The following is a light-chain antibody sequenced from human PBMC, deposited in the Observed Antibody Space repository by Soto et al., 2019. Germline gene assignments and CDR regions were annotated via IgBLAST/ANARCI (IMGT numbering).Light chain of an antibody. J-gene: IGLJ2*01. CDR1: SSDVGGYNY. CDR3: SSYAATNPLVV. Sequence: QSVLTQPPSASGSLGQSVTISCTGTSSDVGGYNYVSWYQQHPGKAPKLMIFEVTQRPSGVPDRFSGSKSGNTASLTVSGLQAEDEADYYCSSYAATNPLVVFGGGTKLTVL. V-gene: IGLV2-8*01. CDR2: EVT.